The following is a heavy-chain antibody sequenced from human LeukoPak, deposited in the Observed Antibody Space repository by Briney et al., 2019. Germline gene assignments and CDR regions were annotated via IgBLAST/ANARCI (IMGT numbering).Heavy chain of an antibody. Sequence: GRSLRLSCAASGFTFDDYAMHWVRQAPGKGLEWVSGISWNSGSIGYADSVKGRFTISRDNAKNSLYLQMNSLRAEDTAVYYCAREHSGYDFPGRDYYYMDVWGKGTTVTASS. J-gene: IGHJ6*03. V-gene: IGHV3-9*01. D-gene: IGHD5-12*01. CDR3: AREHSGYDFPGRDYYYMDV. CDR1: GFTFDDYA. CDR2: ISWNSGSI.